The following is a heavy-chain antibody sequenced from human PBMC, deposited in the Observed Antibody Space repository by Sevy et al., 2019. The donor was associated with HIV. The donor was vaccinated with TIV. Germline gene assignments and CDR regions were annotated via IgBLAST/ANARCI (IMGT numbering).Heavy chain of an antibody. CDR2: IIPFFGTA. CDR1: GGSFSNYA. D-gene: IGHD2-2*01. J-gene: IGHJ6*03. Sequence: ASVKVSCKASGGSFSNYAISWVRQAPGQGLEWMGGIIPFFGTANYAQKFQDRVTITADESTSTAYMELRSLRSEDTAVYFCATCRDIEVVPAAIEVLETYYYYMDVWGKGTTVTVSS. CDR3: ATCRDIEVVPAAIEVLETYYYYMDV. V-gene: IGHV1-69*13.